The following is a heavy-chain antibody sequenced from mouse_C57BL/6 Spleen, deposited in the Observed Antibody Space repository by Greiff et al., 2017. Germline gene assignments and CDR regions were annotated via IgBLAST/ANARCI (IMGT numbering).Heavy chain of an antibody. D-gene: IGHD1-1*01. CDR2: ISSGSSTI. V-gene: IGHV5-17*01. CDR3: ARQYYYGSSYDRYFDV. Sequence: EVHLVESGGGLVKPGGSLKLSCAASGFTFSDYGMHWVRQAPEKGLEWVAYISSGSSTIYYADTVKGRFTISRDNAKNTLFLQMTSLRSEDTAMYYCARQYYYGSSYDRYFDVWGTGTTVTVSS. CDR1: GFTFSDYG. J-gene: IGHJ1*03.